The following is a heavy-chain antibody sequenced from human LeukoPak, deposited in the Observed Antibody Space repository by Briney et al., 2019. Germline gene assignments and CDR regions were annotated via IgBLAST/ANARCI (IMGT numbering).Heavy chain of an antibody. CDR2: IKQDGSEK. CDR1: GFTFSSYW. D-gene: IGHD3-3*01. CDR3: ARARFDFWSGYPAPLDY. J-gene: IGHJ4*02. Sequence: PGGSLRLSCAASGFTFSSYWMSWVRQAPGKGLEWVANIKQDGSEKYYVDSVKGRFTISRDNAKNSLYLQMNSLRAEDTAVYYCARARFDFWSGYPAPLDYWGQGTLVTVSS. V-gene: IGHV3-7*01.